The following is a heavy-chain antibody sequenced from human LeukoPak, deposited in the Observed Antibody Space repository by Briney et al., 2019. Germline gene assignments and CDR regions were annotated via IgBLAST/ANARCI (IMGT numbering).Heavy chain of an antibody. CDR1: GFTFSSYE. D-gene: IGHD6-13*01. J-gene: IGHJ3*02. CDR3: ATHTIGYSSSGAFDI. CDR2: ISSSGSTI. V-gene: IGHV3-48*03. Sequence: LSGGSLRLSCAASGFTFSSYEMNWVRQAPGKGLEWVSYISSSGSTINYAGSVKGRFTTSRDNAKNSLYLQMNSLRAEDTAVYYCATHTIGYSSSGAFDIWGQGTMVTVSS.